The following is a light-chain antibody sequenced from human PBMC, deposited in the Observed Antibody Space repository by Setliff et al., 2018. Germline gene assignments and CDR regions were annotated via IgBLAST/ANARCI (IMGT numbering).Light chain of an antibody. CDR2: DVT. J-gene: IGLJ1*01. CDR1: SSDVGAYNY. CDR3: CSFAGTYYV. Sequence: QSVLAQPRSVSGSPGQSVTISCTGTSSDVGAYNYVSWYRHHPGKVPKLMVYDVTKRPSGVPDRFSGSKSGNTASLTISGLQAEDEADYYCCSFAGTYYVFGSGTKVTVL. V-gene: IGLV2-11*01.